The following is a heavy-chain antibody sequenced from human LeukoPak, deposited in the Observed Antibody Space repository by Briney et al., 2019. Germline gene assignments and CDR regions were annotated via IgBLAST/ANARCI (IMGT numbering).Heavy chain of an antibody. Sequence: SETLSLTRTVSGGSISSYYWSWIRPPPGKGVEWIGYIYYSGSTNYNPSLKSRVTISVDTSKNQFSLKLSSVTAADTAVYYCARGTTVTLPGYWGQGTLVTVSS. CDR1: GGSISSYY. D-gene: IGHD4-17*01. V-gene: IGHV4-59*01. J-gene: IGHJ4*02. CDR2: IYYSGST. CDR3: ARGTTVTLPGY.